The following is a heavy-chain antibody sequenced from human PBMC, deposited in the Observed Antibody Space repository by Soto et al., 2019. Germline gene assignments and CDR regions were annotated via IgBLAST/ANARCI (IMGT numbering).Heavy chain of an antibody. CDR3: ARSTNGGDYYYYGMDV. D-gene: IGHD2-8*01. J-gene: IGHJ6*02. Sequence: QVQLVQSGAEVKKPGASVKVSCKASGYTFTSYAMHWVRQAPGQRLEWMGWINAGNGNTKYSQKFQGRVTITRDTSASTADMELSSLRSEDTVVYYCARSTNGGDYYYYGMDVWGQGTTVTVSS. CDR2: INAGNGNT. CDR1: GYTFTSYA. V-gene: IGHV1-3*01.